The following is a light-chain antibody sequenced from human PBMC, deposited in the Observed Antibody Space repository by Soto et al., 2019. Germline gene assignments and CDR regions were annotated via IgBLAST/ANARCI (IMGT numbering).Light chain of an antibody. Sequence: EIVLTQSPGILSLSPGERATLSCRASQTITGSHLAWYQQKPGQAPRLLIYGASIRATGIPDRFSGSGSGTDFTLTISRLEPEDFAVYYCQQYGSSPRTFGQGTKVDIK. CDR2: GAS. CDR1: QTITGSH. CDR3: QQYGSSPRT. V-gene: IGKV3-20*01. J-gene: IGKJ1*01.